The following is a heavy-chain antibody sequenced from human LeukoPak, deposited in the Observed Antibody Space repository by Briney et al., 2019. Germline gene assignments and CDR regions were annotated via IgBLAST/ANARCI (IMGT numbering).Heavy chain of an antibody. J-gene: IGHJ4*02. D-gene: IGHD3-22*01. CDR1: DGSISSYY. CDR2: IYYSGST. V-gene: IGHV4-59*01. Sequence: PSETLSLTCTVSDGSISSYYWCWIRQPPEKGLEWIGYIYYSGSTNYNPSLKSRVTISVDTSKNQFSLKLSSVTAADTAVYYCARDRYDSSGYYLEYWGQGTLVTVSS. CDR3: ARDRYDSSGYYLEY.